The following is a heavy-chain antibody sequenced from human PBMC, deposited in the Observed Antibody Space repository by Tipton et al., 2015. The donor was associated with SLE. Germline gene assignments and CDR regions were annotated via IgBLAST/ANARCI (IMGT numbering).Heavy chain of an antibody. V-gene: IGHV4-39*07. CDR1: GGSPTNSIYF. CDR2: VYYTGDT. Sequence: TLSLTCTVSGGSPTNSIYFLGWIRQPPGQGLAWIGHVYYTGDTSYNPSLQSRVTISLDTSKNQFSLKLSSVTAADTAVYYCATRPDELLYNWFDPWGQGTLVTVSS. D-gene: IGHD2-15*01. J-gene: IGHJ5*02. CDR3: ATRPDELLYNWFDP.